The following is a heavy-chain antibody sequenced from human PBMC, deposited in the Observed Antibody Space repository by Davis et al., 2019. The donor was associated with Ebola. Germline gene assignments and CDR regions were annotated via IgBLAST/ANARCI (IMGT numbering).Heavy chain of an antibody. Sequence: SETLSLTCTVSGGSIRSHYWSWIRQPAGKGPEWIGRMYSSGSTDYNPSLGSRVTMSVDTSRNHFFLKLTSVTAADTAVYYCARVEWELGIQEFAFDIWGQGTMVTVSS. CDR2: MYSSGST. V-gene: IGHV4-4*07. J-gene: IGHJ3*02. CDR1: GGSIRSHY. CDR3: ARVEWELGIQEFAFDI. D-gene: IGHD1-7*01.